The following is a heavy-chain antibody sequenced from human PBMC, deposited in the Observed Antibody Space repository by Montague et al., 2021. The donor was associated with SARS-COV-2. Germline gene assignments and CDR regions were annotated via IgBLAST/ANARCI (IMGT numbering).Heavy chain of an antibody. CDR1: GVSITSYY. V-gene: IGHV4-4*07. Sequence: SETLSPTCSISGVSITSYYCCWVCQPGAKGLEWIGNIYAGGSTNXSPTRNVGVRLSIDKPKNQFSLKLESVTAADTAVYYCVRDGGNWYYFDYWGQGALVTVSS. CDR3: VRDGGNWYYFDY. J-gene: IGHJ4*02. D-gene: IGHD3-16*01. CDR2: IYAGGST.